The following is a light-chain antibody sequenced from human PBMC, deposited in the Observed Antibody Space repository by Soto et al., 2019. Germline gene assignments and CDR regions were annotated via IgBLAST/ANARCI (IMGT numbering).Light chain of an antibody. Sequence: DIQMTQSPSTLSASVGDRVTITCRASQSISRSLAWYQQKPGKAPSRLIYARSLLHPGVPSRFSGSGSETNFTLTISGLQPDDFAVYICQHSHSSPYTFGQGTTVEI. CDR3: QHSHSSPYT. J-gene: IGKJ2*01. CDR1: QSISRS. CDR2: ARS. V-gene: IGKV1-39*01.